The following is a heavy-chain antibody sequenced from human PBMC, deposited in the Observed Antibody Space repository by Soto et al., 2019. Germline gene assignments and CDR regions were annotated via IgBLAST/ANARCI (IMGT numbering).Heavy chain of an antibody. Sequence: QITLKESGPTLVKPTQTLTLTCTFSGFSRTTQGVPVGWIRQPPGKALEWLALSYWDDNEVYSPSLKNRLTFTKDTSKSQVVLTLATVDPVATATYYCVYRDFGDYFFQFWGQGILVNVSS. J-gene: IGHJ4*02. CDR1: GFSRTTQGVP. D-gene: IGHD4-17*01. CDR3: VYRDFGDYFFQF. V-gene: IGHV2-5*02. CDR2: SYWDDNE.